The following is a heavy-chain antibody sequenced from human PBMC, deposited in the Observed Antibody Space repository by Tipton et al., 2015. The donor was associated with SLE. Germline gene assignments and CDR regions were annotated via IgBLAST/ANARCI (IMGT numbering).Heavy chain of an antibody. D-gene: IGHD1-26*01. Sequence: GLVKPSETLSLTCNVSGGSIRTNTYFWGWVRQPPGKGLEWIASLSYGGSTHYNPSLMSRVTISVDTSKNQFSLKLSSVTAGDTAVYYCARAGGTGGVFDIWGQGTMVTVSS. J-gene: IGHJ3*02. CDR3: ARAGGTGGVFDI. V-gene: IGHV4-39*01. CDR1: GGSIRTNTYF. CDR2: LSYGGST.